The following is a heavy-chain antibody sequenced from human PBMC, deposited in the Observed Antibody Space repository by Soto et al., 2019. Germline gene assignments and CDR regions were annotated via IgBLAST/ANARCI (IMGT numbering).Heavy chain of an antibody. CDR1: GGFVNSDTHS. Sequence: SETLSLTCTVSGGFVNSDTHSWSWIRQTPGKRLEWIGFVYSGGSTKNPSLRSRVTMSVDTSKNQFSLKLRSVIVADTAVYHCARFVRSCSATTCSTRADVWGQGITVTVSS. CDR2: VYSGGST. D-gene: IGHD2-2*01. CDR3: ARFVRSCSATTCSTRADV. V-gene: IGHV4-61*01. J-gene: IGHJ6*02.